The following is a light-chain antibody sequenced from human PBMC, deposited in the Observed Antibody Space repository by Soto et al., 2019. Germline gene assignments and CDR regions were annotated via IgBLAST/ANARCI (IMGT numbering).Light chain of an antibody. V-gene: IGKV1-9*01. CDR1: QGINDY. Sequence: DIQLTQSPSFLSASVGDRVTITCRASQGINDYLAWYQQKPGKAPKLLIYAASTLQSEVQSRLSGSASGTEFTLTISSLQPEDFATYYCQQFNVYPLTFGGGTKVEIK. J-gene: IGKJ4*01. CDR2: AAS. CDR3: QQFNVYPLT.